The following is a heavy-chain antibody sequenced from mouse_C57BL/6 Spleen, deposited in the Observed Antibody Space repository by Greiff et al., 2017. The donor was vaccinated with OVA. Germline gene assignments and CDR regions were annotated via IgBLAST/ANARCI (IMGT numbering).Heavy chain of an antibody. CDR3: AREDGITTAPEGFAY. J-gene: IGHJ3*01. D-gene: IGHD1-2*01. V-gene: IGHV1-59*01. Sequence: QVQLQQPGAELVRPGTSVKLSCKASGYTFTSYWMHWVKQRPGQGLEWIGVIDPSDSYTNYNQKFKGKATLTVDTSSSTAYMPLSSLTSEDSAVYYCAREDGITTAPEGFAYWGQGTLVTVSA. CDR1: GYTFTSYW. CDR2: IDPSDSYT.